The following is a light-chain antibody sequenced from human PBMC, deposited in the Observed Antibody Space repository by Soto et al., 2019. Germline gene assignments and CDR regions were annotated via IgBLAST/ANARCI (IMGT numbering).Light chain of an antibody. J-gene: IGKJ4*01. V-gene: IGKV1-6*01. Sequence: IQMTHSPSTLSASVGDRVTITCRASQSISTWLAWYQQKPGKAPELLIYAASILQSGVPSRFSGSGSGTDFTLTITSLQPEDFAIYYCLQDYTYPRTFGGGTKVDIK. CDR2: AAS. CDR1: QSISTW. CDR3: LQDYTYPRT.